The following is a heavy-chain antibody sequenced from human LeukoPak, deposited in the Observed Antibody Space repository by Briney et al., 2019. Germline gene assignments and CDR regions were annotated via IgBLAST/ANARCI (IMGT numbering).Heavy chain of an antibody. CDR3: AHLTTTAYYYDY. D-gene: IGHD1-1*01. CDR1: GFSLSTSGVA. CDR2: IYWNNDK. V-gene: IGHV2-5*01. Sequence: SGPTLVNPTQTLTLTCSFSGFSLSTSGVAVGWIRQPPGKPLEWLAHIYWNNDKYYSTSLKSRLTITKDTSENQVVLTMTDMDPVDTATYYCAHLTTTAYYYDYWGQGALATVSS. J-gene: IGHJ4*02.